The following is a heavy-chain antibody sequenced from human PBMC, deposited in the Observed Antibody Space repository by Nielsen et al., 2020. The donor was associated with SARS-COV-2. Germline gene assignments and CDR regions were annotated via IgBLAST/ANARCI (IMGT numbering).Heavy chain of an antibody. CDR1: GFTFSSYS. Sequence: GGSLRLSCAASGFTFSSYSMNWVRQAPGKELEWVSGISWNSGSIGYADSVKGRFTISRDNAKNSLYLQMNSLRAEDTALYYCAKDPGGSGFDYWGQGTLVTVSS. CDR3: AKDPGGSGFDY. D-gene: IGHD6-19*01. J-gene: IGHJ4*02. V-gene: IGHV3-9*01. CDR2: ISWNSGSI.